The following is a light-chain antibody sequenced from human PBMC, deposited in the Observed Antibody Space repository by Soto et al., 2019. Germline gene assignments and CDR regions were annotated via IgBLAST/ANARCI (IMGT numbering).Light chain of an antibody. CDR3: QQYGTSLLYT. CDR2: DAS. V-gene: IGKV3-20*01. CDR1: QSVTSGY. J-gene: IGKJ2*01. Sequence: EIVLTQSPGTLSLSPGERATLSCMASQSVTSGYLAWYQQKPGQAPRLLIYDASRRATGIPERFSGSGSGTDFTLTISRLEPEDFAVYYCQQYGTSLLYTFGQGTKLEIK.